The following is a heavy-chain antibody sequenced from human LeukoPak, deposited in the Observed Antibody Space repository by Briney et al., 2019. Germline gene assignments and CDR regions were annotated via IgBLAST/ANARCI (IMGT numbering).Heavy chain of an antibody. D-gene: IGHD3-3*01. Sequence: KSSETLSLTCSVSGGSISSHYWSWIRQPAGKGLEWIGRIYTSGSTNYNPSLKSRVTMSVDTSKNQFSLKLSSVTAADTAVYYCARDGAYYDFWSGYYTNWFDPWGQGTLVTVSS. J-gene: IGHJ5*02. V-gene: IGHV4-4*07. CDR2: IYTSGST. CDR3: ARDGAYYDFWSGYYTNWFDP. CDR1: GGSISSHY.